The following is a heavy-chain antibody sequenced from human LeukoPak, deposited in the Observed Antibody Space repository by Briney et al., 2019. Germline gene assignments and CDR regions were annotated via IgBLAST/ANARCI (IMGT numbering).Heavy chain of an antibody. J-gene: IGHJ4*02. D-gene: IGHD3-10*01. CDR1: GDSISNGTYY. CDR3: ARLKTFYYGSGRGAFDY. CDR2: IYSTGST. V-gene: IGHV4-61*02. Sequence: SETLSLTCTVSGDSISNGTYYWNWIRQPAGKGLEWIGRIYSTGSTNYNPSLKSRVTISVDTSKNEFSLELSSVTAADTAVYYCARLKTFYYGSGRGAFDYWGQGTLVTASS.